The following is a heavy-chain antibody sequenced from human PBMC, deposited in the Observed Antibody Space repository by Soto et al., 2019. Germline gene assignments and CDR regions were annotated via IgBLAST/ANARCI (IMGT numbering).Heavy chain of an antibody. CDR2: IYYSGST. V-gene: IGHV4-61*01. D-gene: IGHD4-17*01. Sequence: SDTLSLTCTVSGGSVSSGSFYWSWIRQPPGKGLEWIGYIYYSGSTSYNPSLKSPVTISVDTSKDQFSLKLTSVTAADTAVYYCARWSLVTTVIGGNYYGMDVWGQGTTVTVSS. CDR1: GGSVSSGSFY. J-gene: IGHJ6*02. CDR3: ARWSLVTTVIGGNYYGMDV.